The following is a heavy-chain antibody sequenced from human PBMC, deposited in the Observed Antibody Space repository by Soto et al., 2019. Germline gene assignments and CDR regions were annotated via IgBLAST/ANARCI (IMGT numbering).Heavy chain of an antibody. V-gene: IGHV4-31*03. CDR2: IYYSGST. Sequence: SETLSLTCTVSGGSISSGGYYWSWIRQHPGKGLEWIGYIYYSGSTYYNPSLKSRVTISVDTSKNQFSLKLSSVTAADTAVYYCAREFSSDGYYFDYWGQGTLVTSPQ. CDR3: AREFSSDGYYFDY. J-gene: IGHJ4*02. D-gene: IGHD3-22*01. CDR1: GGSISSGGYY.